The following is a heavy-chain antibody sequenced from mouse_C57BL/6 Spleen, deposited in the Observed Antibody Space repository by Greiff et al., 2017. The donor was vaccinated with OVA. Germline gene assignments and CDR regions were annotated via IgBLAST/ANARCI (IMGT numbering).Heavy chain of an antibody. V-gene: IGHV1-81*01. CDR3: ASFDGYRDYNAMDC. Sequence: VQLQESGAELARPGASVKLSCTASGYTFSSSGISWVNQRTGQGLEWIGEIYPGSGNTYYHETLKGQATLTADNSSSTAYMKLCSLTSEDSAVYCGASFDGYRDYNAMDCWGQGASVTVST. CDR1: GYTFSSSG. D-gene: IGHD2-3*01. CDR2: IYPGSGNT. J-gene: IGHJ4*01.